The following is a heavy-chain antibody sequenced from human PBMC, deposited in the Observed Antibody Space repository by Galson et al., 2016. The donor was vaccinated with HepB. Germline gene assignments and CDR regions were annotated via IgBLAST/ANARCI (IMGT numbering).Heavy chain of an antibody. CDR2: IHYSGST. V-gene: IGHV4-59*08. D-gene: IGHD2-2*01. J-gene: IGHJ5*02. CDR3: ARPGDDIVVAPIGKAPLLGSPTYNWFDP. Sequence: SETLSLTCTVSNDSISSYYWSWIRQPPGKGLEWIGYIHYSGSTNYNPSLKSRVTISVETSKSQFSLKLSSVTAADTAVYYCARPGDDIVVAPIGKAPLLGSPTYNWFDPWGQGTLVTVSS. CDR1: NDSISSYY.